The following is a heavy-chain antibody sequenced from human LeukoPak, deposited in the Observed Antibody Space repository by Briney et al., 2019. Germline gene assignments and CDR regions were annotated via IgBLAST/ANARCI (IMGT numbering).Heavy chain of an antibody. CDR1: GFTFSSYA. CDR3: ARGVRIAVAGNIDY. CDR2: ISYDGPNK. Sequence: PGGSLRLSCAASGFTFSSYAMHWVRRAPGKGLEWVAVISYDGPNKNYADSVKGRFTISRDNSKNTLYLQMNSLRAEDTAVYYCARGVRIAVAGNIDYWGQGTLATVSS. J-gene: IGHJ4*02. V-gene: IGHV3-30*04. D-gene: IGHD6-19*01.